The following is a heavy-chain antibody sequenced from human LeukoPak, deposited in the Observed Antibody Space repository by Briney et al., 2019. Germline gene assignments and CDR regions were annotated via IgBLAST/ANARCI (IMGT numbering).Heavy chain of an antibody. V-gene: IGHV3-23*01. CDR1: GFTFSNYA. D-gene: IGHD3-9*01. J-gene: IGHJ4*02. Sequence: GASLRLSCAASGFTFSNYAMSWVRQAPGKGLEWVSAITGSGGNTYYADSVKGRFTISRDNSKNTVFLQMNSLRAEDTAVYYCAKWGDYDVLTGYYVSNYWGQGTLVTVSS. CDR2: ITGSGGNT. CDR3: AKWGDYDVLTGYYVSNY.